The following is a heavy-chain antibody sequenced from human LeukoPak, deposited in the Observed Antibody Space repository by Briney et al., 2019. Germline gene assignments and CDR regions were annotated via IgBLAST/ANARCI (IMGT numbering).Heavy chain of an antibody. V-gene: IGHV4-59*01. Sequence: PSETLSLTCTVSGGSISSYYWSWIRQPPGKGLEWIGYIYYSGSTNYNPSLKSRVTISVDTSKNQFSLKLSSVTAADTAAYYCARWGSGYGDPENWGQGTLVTVSS. CDR2: IYYSGST. CDR3: ARWGSGYGDPEN. J-gene: IGHJ4*02. CDR1: GGSISSYY. D-gene: IGHD4-17*01.